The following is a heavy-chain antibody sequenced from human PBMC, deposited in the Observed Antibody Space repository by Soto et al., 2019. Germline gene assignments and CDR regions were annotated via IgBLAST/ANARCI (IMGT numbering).Heavy chain of an antibody. CDR1: GFTFDDYA. Sequence: EVQLVESGGGLVQPGRSLRLSCAASGFTFDDYAMHWVRQAPGKGLEWVSGISWNSGSIGYADSVKGRFTISRDNAKNSLYLQMNSLRAEDTALYYCAKDVFDYGDPGGYFDLWGRGTLVTVSS. J-gene: IGHJ2*01. CDR3: AKDVFDYGDPGGYFDL. D-gene: IGHD4-17*01. V-gene: IGHV3-9*01. CDR2: ISWNSGSI.